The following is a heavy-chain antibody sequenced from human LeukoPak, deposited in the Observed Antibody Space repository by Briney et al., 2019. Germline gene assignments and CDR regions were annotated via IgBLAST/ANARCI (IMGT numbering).Heavy chain of an antibody. CDR2: ISYDGSNK. J-gene: IGHJ4*02. V-gene: IGHV3-30-3*01. CDR3: ARETNWAHDY. D-gene: IGHD7-27*01. CDR1: GFTFETYA. Sequence: GGSLRLSCAASGFTFETYALHWVRQTPGKGLEWVAVISYDGSNKYYADSVKGRFTISRDNSKNTLYLQMNSLRAEDTAVYYCARETNWAHDYWGQGTLVTVSS.